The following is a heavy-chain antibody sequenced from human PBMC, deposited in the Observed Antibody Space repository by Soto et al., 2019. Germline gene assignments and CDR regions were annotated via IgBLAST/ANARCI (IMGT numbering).Heavy chain of an antibody. Sequence: GGSLSLSCAAAGLSFSSYAMHWVRQDPGTGPEWVAATSSDGTDNVYADSVSGRFTISRDNSKNTLYLQMNSLRSEDAAVYYCARTYECAKSDCYRAFDIWGQGTMVTVAS. D-gene: IGHD2-21*02. CDR1: GLSFSSYA. CDR3: ARTYECAKSDCYRAFDI. J-gene: IGHJ3*02. CDR2: TSSDGTDN. V-gene: IGHV3-30*04.